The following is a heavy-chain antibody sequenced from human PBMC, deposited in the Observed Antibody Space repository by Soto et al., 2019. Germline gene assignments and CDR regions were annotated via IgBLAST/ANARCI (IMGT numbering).Heavy chain of an antibody. V-gene: IGHV3-30*18. CDR3: AKFHCSSTSCYPNYYYYYGMDV. J-gene: IGHJ6*02. CDR1: GFTFSTYG. Sequence: GGSLRLSCAASGFTFSTYGMHWVRQAPGKGLEWVAVISYDGSNKYYADSVKGRFTISRDNSKNTLYLHMNSLRAEDTAVYYCAKFHCSSTSCYPNYYYYYGMDVWGQGTTVTVSS. CDR2: ISYDGSNK. D-gene: IGHD2-2*01.